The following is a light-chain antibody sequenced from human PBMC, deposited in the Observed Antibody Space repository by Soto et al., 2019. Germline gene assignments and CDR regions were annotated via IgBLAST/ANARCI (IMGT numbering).Light chain of an antibody. CDR2: DNT. J-gene: IGLJ2*01. V-gene: IGLV1-40*01. Sequence: QSVLTQPPSVSGAQGQRVTISCTGSSSNIGAGYDAHWYQQLPGRAPKLLIYDNTNRPSGVPDRFSGSKSGTSASLAITGLQAEDEADYYCLSFDSSLSVVFGGGTKVTVL. CDR1: SSNIGAGYD. CDR3: LSFDSSLSVV.